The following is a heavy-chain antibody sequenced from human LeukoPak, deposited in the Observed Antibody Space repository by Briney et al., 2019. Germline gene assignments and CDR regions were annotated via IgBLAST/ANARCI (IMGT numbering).Heavy chain of an antibody. J-gene: IGHJ5*02. D-gene: IGHD2-2*01. CDR1: GGSISSYY. CDR2: IYYSGST. CDR3: ARDKRRVVPVAHVNWFDP. V-gene: IGHV4-59*01. Sequence: PSETLSLTCTVSGGSISSYYWSWIRQPPGKGLEWIGYIYYSGSTNYNPSLKSRVTISVDTSKNQFSLKLSSVTAADTAVYYCARDKRRVVPVAHVNWFDPWGQGTLVTVSS.